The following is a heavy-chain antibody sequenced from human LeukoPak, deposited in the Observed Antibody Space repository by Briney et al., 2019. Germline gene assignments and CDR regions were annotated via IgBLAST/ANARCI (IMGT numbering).Heavy chain of an antibody. CDR2: ISDDGSDT. CDR1: GFAFDIYR. D-gene: IGHD6-6*01. J-gene: IGHJ4*02. Sequence: PGGSLRLSCAASGFAFDIYRMHWVRQAPGKGLEWVSLISDDGSDTYYSDSVKGRFTISRDNSKNTLYLQMNSLRAEDTAVYYCAKESHGSSSSDYWGQGTLVTVSS. CDR3: AKESHGSSSSDY. V-gene: IGHV3-30-3*01.